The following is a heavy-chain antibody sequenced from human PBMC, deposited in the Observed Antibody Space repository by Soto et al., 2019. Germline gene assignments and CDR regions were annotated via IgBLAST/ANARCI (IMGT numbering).Heavy chain of an antibody. Sequence: GGSLRLSCAASGFTFSSYSMNWVRQAPGKGLEWVSYISSSSSTIYYADSVKGRFTISRDNAKNSLYLQMNSLRAEGTAVYYCARVPRGHLWGVYFDCWGQGTLVTVSS. CDR3: ARVPRGHLWGVYFDC. J-gene: IGHJ4*02. CDR1: GFTFSSYS. D-gene: IGHD3-3*02. CDR2: ISSSSSTI. V-gene: IGHV3-48*01.